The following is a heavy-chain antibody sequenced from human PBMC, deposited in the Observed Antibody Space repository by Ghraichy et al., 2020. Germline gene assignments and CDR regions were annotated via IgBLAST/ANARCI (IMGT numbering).Heavy chain of an antibody. J-gene: IGHJ4*02. CDR1: GFNFSIYS. CDR2: ISSISEYI. V-gene: IGHV3-21*01. D-gene: IGHD2-2*01. Sequence: GGSLRLSCAASGFNFSIYSMIWVRQAPGKGLEWVSSISSISEYIYYADSVKGRFTISRDNAKKSLYLQMNSLRAEDTAVYYCAREDCSSISCFAKVPDYWGQGTLVTVPS. CDR3: AREDCSSISCFAKVPDY.